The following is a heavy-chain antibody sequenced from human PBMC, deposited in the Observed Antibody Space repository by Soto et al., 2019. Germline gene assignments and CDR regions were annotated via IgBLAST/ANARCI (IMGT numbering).Heavy chain of an antibody. D-gene: IGHD5-18*01. CDR3: ARHPSGYSYGLEKGSDYYYYMDV. Sequence: SETLSLTCTVSGGSISRSSSSGGGFPNAPGKGLKGIGSIYYSGSTYYNPSLKSRVTMSVDTSKNQFSLKLSSVTAADTAVYYCARHPSGYSYGLEKGSDYYYYMDVWGKGTTVTVSS. CDR1: GGSISRSSSS. V-gene: IGHV4-39*01. CDR2: IYYSGST. J-gene: IGHJ6*03.